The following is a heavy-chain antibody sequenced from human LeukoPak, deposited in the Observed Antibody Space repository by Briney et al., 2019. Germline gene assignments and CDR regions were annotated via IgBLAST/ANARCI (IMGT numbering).Heavy chain of an antibody. Sequence: PGGSLRLSCAASGFTFSSYAMHWLRQAPGKGLEYVSAISSNGGSTYYANSVKGRFTISRDNSKNTLYLQMGSLRAEDMAVYYCARDADYYGFVYWGQGTLVTVSS. J-gene: IGHJ4*02. V-gene: IGHV3-64*01. CDR1: GFTFSSYA. CDR3: ARDADYYGFVY. D-gene: IGHD3-10*01. CDR2: ISSNGGST.